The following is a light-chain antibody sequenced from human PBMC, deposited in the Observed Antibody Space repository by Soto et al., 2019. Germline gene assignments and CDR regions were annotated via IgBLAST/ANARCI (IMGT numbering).Light chain of an antibody. CDR2: DVS. Sequence: EIVLTQSPGTLSLSPGERATLSCRASQSVRNNYLVWYQQRPGQPPRFLMYDVSTRAAGIPDRFSGSGSGTEFTLTIRRLEPEDFAVYYCQQYGSTPLTFGGGTKVEIE. CDR1: QSVRNNY. CDR3: QQYGSTPLT. J-gene: IGKJ4*01. V-gene: IGKV3-20*01.